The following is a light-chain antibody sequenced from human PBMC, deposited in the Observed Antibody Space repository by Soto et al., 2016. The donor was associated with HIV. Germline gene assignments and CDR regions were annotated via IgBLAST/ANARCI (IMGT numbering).Light chain of an antibody. V-gene: IGKV1-12*01. J-gene: IGKJ4*01. CDR3: QEANSFPLT. Sequence: DIQLTQSPSSVSASVGDRVTITCRASQGISTWLAWYQQKPGKGPNLLIYGASTLQSGVPSRFSGSGSGTDFTLTINNLQPEDFATYFCQEANSFPLTFGGGTKVEIK. CDR1: QGISTW. CDR2: GAS.